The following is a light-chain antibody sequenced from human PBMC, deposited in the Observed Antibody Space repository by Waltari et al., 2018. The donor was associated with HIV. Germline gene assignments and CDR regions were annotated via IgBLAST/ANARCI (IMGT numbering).Light chain of an antibody. J-gene: IGLJ2*01. Sequence: HSALTQPASVSASPGQSITISCTGTSRAFGISNYVPWYQQHPGNVPKVIISEVISRPSGVSDRFSGSKSGNTASLTISGLQPEDEADYYCTSYTSNDTLLFGGGTKVTVL. V-gene: IGLV2-14*01. CDR1: SRAFGISNY. CDR2: EVI. CDR3: TSYTSNDTLL.